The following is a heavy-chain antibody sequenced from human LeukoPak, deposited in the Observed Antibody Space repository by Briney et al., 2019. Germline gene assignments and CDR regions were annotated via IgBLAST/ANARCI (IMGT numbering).Heavy chain of an antibody. D-gene: IGHD3-3*01. Sequence: PSETLSLTCAVYGGSFSGYYWSWIRQPPGKGLEWIGEINHSGSTNYNPSLKSRVTISVDTSKNQFSLELSSVTAADTAVYYCARARHDFWSGYYTAYYFDYWGQGTLVTDSS. CDR1: GGSFSGYY. V-gene: IGHV4-34*01. CDR2: INHSGST. J-gene: IGHJ4*02. CDR3: ARARHDFWSGYYTAYYFDY.